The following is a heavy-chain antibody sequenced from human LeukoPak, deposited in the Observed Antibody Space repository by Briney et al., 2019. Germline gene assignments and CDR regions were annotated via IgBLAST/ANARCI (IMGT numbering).Heavy chain of an antibody. CDR1: GYSISSGYY. J-gene: IGHJ4*02. CDR2: IYHSGST. D-gene: IGHD4-17*01. Sequence: SETLSLTCTVSGYSISSGYYWGWIRQPLGKGLEWIGSIYHSGSTYYNPSLKSRLTISVDTSKNQFSLKLSSVTAADTAVYYCASSRSPGDYGFDYWGQGTLVTVSS. CDR3: ASSRSPGDYGFDY. V-gene: IGHV4-38-2*02.